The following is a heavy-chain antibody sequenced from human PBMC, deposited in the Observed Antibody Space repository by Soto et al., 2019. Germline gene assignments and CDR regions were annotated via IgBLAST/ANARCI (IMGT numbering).Heavy chain of an antibody. D-gene: IGHD2-8*02. J-gene: IGHJ6*02. CDR3: SRHPVLLAQAITYYYYAMDV. CDR2: IIPIFGTA. Sequence: QVQLVQSGAEVKKPGSSVKVSCKASGGTFSSYGISWVRQAPGQGLEWMGGIIPIFGTANYAQKFQGRVTITADKSTSTAYMELSSLRSVDTAVYYCSRHPVLLAQAITYYYYAMDVWGRGTTVLVS. CDR1: GGTFSSYG. V-gene: IGHV1-69*06.